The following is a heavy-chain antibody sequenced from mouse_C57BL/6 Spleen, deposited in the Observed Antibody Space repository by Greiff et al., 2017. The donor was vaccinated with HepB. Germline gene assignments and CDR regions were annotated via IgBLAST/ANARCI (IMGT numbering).Heavy chain of an antibody. CDR2: ISDGGSYT. D-gene: IGHD2-4*01. CDR3: ARGYDYDVGWYFDV. CDR1: GFTFSSYA. V-gene: IGHV5-4*03. Sequence: DVMLVESGGGLVKPGGSLKLSCAASGFTFSSYAMSWVRQTPEKRLEWVATISDGGSYTYYPDNVKGRFTISRDNAKNNLYLQMSHLKSEDTAMYYCARGYDYDVGWYFDVWGTGTTVTVSS. J-gene: IGHJ1*03.